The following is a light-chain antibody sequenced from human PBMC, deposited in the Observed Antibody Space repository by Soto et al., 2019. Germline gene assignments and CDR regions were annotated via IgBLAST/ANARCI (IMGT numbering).Light chain of an antibody. Sequence: QSVLTQTPSVSAAPGQTVTIACSGSSSNIGEYYVSWYQQFPGTAPILLMYQNNKRPSGIPDRFSGSKSGTSATLGITGLQTGDEADYYCGTWDSSLSAWVFGGGTKLTVL. V-gene: IGLV1-51*02. CDR1: SSNIGEYY. CDR2: QNN. CDR3: GTWDSSLSAWV. J-gene: IGLJ3*02.